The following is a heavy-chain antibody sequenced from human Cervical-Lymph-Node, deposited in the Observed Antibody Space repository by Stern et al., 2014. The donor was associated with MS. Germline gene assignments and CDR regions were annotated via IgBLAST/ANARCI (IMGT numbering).Heavy chain of an antibody. V-gene: IGHV1-69*01. CDR2: IIPIVGTA. CDR1: GGTFSSYA. CDR3: TRDRRHYDTSGGYYFDS. J-gene: IGHJ4*02. D-gene: IGHD3-22*01. Sequence: QVQLVQSGAEVKKPGSSVKVSCTASGGTFSSYAINWVRQAPGQGPDWMGGIIPIVGTANYAQKLQGRVTITADESTSTDYMELSSLRSEDTAVYYCTRDRRHYDTSGGYYFDSWGQGTLVTVSS.